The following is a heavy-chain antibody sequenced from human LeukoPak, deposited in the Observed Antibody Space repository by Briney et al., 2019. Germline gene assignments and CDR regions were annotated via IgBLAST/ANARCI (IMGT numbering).Heavy chain of an antibody. CDR3: ARDLAAWDV. CDR1: GFTFSNYW. V-gene: IGHV3-7*01. J-gene: IGHJ6*04. CDR2: INPDGSEK. Sequence: PGGSLRLSCAASGFTFSNYWTSWVRQAPGNGLEWVANINPDGSEKYSVDSVTGRFTISRDNAENTVFLQMNSLRAEDSAVYYCARDLAAWDVWGKGTTVTVSS.